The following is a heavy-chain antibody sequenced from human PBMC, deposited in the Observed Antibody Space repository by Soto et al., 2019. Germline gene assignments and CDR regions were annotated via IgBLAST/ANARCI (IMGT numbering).Heavy chain of an antibody. J-gene: IGHJ4*02. CDR2: ISGSGGST. Sequence: PGGSLRLSCAASGFTFSSYAMSWVRQAPGKGLEWVSAISGSGGSTYYADSVKGRFTISRDNSKNTLYLQMNSLRAEDTAVYYCAKGWPDYYDSSGYNFDYWGQGTLVTVSS. CDR3: AKGWPDYYDSSGYNFDY. D-gene: IGHD3-22*01. CDR1: GFTFSSYA. V-gene: IGHV3-23*01.